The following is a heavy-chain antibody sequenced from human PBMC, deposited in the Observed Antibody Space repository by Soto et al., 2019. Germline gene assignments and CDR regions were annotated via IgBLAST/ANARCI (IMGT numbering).Heavy chain of an antibody. CDR3: ARVRELLTMVRGVISPDNWFDP. V-gene: IGHV1-69*02. CDR2: IIPILGIA. J-gene: IGHJ5*02. Sequence: ASVKVSCKASGGTFSSYTISWVRQAPGQGLEWMGRIIPILGIANYAQKFQGRVTITADKSTSTAYMELSSLRSEDTAVYYCARVRELLTMVRGVISPDNWFDPWGQGTLVTVSS. D-gene: IGHD3-10*01. CDR1: GGTFSSYT.